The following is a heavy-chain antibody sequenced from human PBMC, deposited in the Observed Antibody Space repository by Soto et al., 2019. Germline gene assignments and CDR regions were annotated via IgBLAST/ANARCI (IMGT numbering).Heavy chain of an antibody. J-gene: IGHJ4*02. CDR2: ISGIGGST. V-gene: IGHV3-23*01. Sequence: QPGGSLRLSCAASGLTFNSYAMIWVRQAPVKGLDWVSAISGIGGSTFYSYSLKGRFTISRDNSKNALFLQMNSLGAEDTAVYYCAGRIAVAGTLAYWGQGTLVTVSS. CDR1: GLTFNSYA. D-gene: IGHD6-19*01. CDR3: AGRIAVAGTLAY.